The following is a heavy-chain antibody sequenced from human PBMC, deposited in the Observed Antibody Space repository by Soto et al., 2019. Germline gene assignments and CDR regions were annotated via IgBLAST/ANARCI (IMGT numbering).Heavy chain of an antibody. J-gene: IGHJ6*03. CDR3: AKDRYGSGRYRGIISYYYYMDV. CDR1: GFTFSSYA. Sequence: EVQLLESGGGLVQPGGSLRLSCAASGFTFSSYAMSWVRQAPGKGLEWVSAISGSGGSTYYADSVKGRFTISRDNSKNTLYLQMNSLRAEDTAVYYCAKDRYGSGRYRGIISYYYYMDVWGKGTTVTVSS. CDR2: ISGSGGST. V-gene: IGHV3-23*01. D-gene: IGHD3-10*01.